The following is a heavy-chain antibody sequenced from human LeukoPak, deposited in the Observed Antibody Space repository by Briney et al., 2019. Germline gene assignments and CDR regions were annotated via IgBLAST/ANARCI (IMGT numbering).Heavy chain of an antibody. Sequence: PGASLRLSRVASGFTHSSYAMSSVRPAPGKGLEWVSAINDSGGSTYYPDSLRGRLTIPRDNSKNTLYLQMNSLRAEDTAVNYCAKEREGGFDYWGQGTLVTVSS. CDR1: GFTHSSYA. J-gene: IGHJ4*02. CDR2: INDSGGST. CDR3: AKEREGGFDY. V-gene: IGHV3-23*01. D-gene: IGHD1-26*01.